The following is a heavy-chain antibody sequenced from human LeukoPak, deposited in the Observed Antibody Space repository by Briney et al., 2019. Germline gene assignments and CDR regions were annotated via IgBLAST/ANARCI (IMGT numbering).Heavy chain of an antibody. CDR2: ISHDGKRE. CDR1: GFTFSNFG. CDR3: AKINDGDDF. J-gene: IGHJ4*02. Sequence: PGVSLRLSCAASGFTFSNFGIHWLRQAPGKGLEWVAAISHDGKREYYTESVKGRFTVSRDNSNNMIYLQINGLRGEGTAVCYCAKINDGDDFWGQGTLVTVSS. V-gene: IGHV3-30*18. D-gene: IGHD4-17*01.